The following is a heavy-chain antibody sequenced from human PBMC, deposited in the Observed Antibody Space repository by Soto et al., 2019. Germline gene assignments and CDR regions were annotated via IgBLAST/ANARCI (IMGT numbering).Heavy chain of an antibody. CDR1: GFTFSSYA. CDR2: ISGSGGST. J-gene: IGHJ3*02. V-gene: IGHV3-23*01. D-gene: IGHD5-18*01. CDR3: AKDSIQLWPDTDAFDI. Sequence: GGSLRLSCAASGFTFSSYAMRWVRQAPGKGLEWVSAISGSGGSTYYADSVKGRFTISRDNSKNTLYLQMNSLRAEDTAVYYCAKDSIQLWPDTDAFDIWGQGTMVTVSS.